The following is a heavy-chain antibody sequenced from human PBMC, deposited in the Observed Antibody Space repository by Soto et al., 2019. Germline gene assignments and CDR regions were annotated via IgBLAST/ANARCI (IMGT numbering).Heavy chain of an antibody. D-gene: IGHD6-6*01. Sequence: QVQLQQWGAGLLKPSETLSLTCAVYGGSFSGYYWSWIRQPPGKGLEWIGEINHSGSTNYNPSLKSRVTISGDTSKNQFSLKLSSVTAADTAVYYCARRGRASSSSPYYYYYGMDVWDQGTTVTVSS. V-gene: IGHV4-34*01. CDR1: GGSFSGYY. J-gene: IGHJ6*02. CDR3: ARRGRASSSSPYYYYYGMDV. CDR2: INHSGST.